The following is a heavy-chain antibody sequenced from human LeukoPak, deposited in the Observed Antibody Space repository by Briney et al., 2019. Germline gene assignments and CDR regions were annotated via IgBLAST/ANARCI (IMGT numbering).Heavy chain of an antibody. D-gene: IGHD5-18*01. Sequence: SGTLSLTCAVSGGSISSSNWWSWVRQPPGNGLGWICESDHSWSTNYNPSLKRRLNLSGDNPKNQFSLKLSSVTAEDTAVYSCERDLVDTAMAYGNYYYGMEVWGQGTTVTVSS. V-gene: IGHV4-4*02. J-gene: IGHJ6*02. CDR3: ERDLVDTAMAYGNYYYGMEV. CDR1: GGSISSSNW. CDR2: SDHSWST.